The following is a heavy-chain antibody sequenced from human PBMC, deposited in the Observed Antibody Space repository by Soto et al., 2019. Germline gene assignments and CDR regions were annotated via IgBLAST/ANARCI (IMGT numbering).Heavy chain of an antibody. CDR3: AREGVDIVVVVAATVGAFDI. CDR1: GGTFSSYT. V-gene: IGHV1-69*04. D-gene: IGHD2-15*01. J-gene: IGHJ3*02. CDR2: IIPILGIA. Sequence: ASVKVSCKASGGTFSSYTISWVRQAPGQGLEWMGRIIPILGIANYAQKFQGRVTITADKSTSTAYMELSSLRSEDTAVYYCAREGVDIVVVVAATVGAFDIWGQGTMVTVSS.